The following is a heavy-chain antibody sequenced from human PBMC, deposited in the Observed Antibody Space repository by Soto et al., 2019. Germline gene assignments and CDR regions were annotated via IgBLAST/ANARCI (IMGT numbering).Heavy chain of an antibody. D-gene: IGHD3-10*01. CDR1: GVTFSSYT. J-gene: IGHJ6*02. CDR3: ASILLWFGARDGMDV. CDR2: IIPILGIA. V-gene: IGHV1-69*02. Sequence: QVQLVQSGAEVKKPGSSVKVSCKASGVTFSSYTISWVRQAPGQGLEWMGRIIPILGIANYAQKFQGRGTITADKSTSTAYMEVSSLRSEDTAVYYCASILLWFGARDGMDVWGQGTTVTVSS.